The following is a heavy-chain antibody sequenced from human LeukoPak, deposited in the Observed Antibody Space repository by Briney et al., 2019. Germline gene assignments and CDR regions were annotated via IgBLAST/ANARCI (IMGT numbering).Heavy chain of an antibody. J-gene: IGHJ6*02. CDR2: ISSSSSYI. CDR1: GFTLSSYS. CDR3: ARILVPAAIPYDYYYYGMDV. D-gene: IGHD2-2*02. V-gene: IGHV3-21*01. Sequence: PGGSLRLSCAASGFTLSSYSMNWVRQAPGKGLEWVSSISSSSSYIYYADSVKGRFTISRDNAKNSLYLQMNSLRAEDTAVYYCARILVPAAIPYDYYYYGMDVWGQGTTVTVSS.